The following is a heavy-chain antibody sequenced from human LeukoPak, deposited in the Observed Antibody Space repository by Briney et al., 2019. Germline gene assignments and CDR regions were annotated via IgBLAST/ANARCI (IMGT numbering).Heavy chain of an antibody. J-gene: IGHJ4*02. CDR1: GYSISSGYY. D-gene: IGHD6-13*01. V-gene: IGHV4-38-2*02. CDR3: AREYSSSWYGGGVDY. CDR2: IYHSGST. Sequence: SETLSLTCTVSGYSISSGYYWGWIRQPPGKGLEWIGSIYHSGSTYYNPSLRNRVTISVDTSKNQFSLKLSSVTAADTAVYYCAREYSSSWYGGGVDYWGQGTLVTVSS.